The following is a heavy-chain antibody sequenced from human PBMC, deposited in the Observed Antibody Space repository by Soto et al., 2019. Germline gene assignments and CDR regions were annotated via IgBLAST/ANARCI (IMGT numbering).Heavy chain of an antibody. J-gene: IGHJ4*02. CDR3: APHRGYYDY. Sequence: GGSLRLSCAASGFTFSRNSMNWVRQAPGKGLEWVSYISSSSTTINYADSVKGRFTISRDNAKNSLYLQMNSLRAEDTAVYYCAPHRGYYDYWGQGTLVTVYS. CDR2: ISSSSTTI. CDR1: GFTFSRNS. V-gene: IGHV3-48*01. D-gene: IGHD3-22*01.